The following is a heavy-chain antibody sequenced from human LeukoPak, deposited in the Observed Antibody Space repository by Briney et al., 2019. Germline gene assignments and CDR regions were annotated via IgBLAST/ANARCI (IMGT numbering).Heavy chain of an antibody. V-gene: IGHV1-46*01. Sequence: ASVKVSCKASGYTFTGYYMHWVRQAPGQGLEWMGIINPSGGSTSYAQKFQGRVTMTRDTSTSTVYMELSSLRSEDTAVYYCARALFCSGGSCYFQHWGQGTLVTVSS. D-gene: IGHD2-15*01. J-gene: IGHJ1*01. CDR3: ARALFCSGGSCYFQH. CDR2: INPSGGST. CDR1: GYTFTGYY.